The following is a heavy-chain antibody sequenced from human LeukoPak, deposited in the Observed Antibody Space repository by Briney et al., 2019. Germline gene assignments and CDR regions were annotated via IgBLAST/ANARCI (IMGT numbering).Heavy chain of an antibody. J-gene: IGHJ4*02. CDR1: GFTFSSYA. CDR3: LFGSGSYYTAFEY. D-gene: IGHD3-10*01. V-gene: IGHV3-23*01. CDR2: ISGSGGST. Sequence: HSGGSLRLSCAASGFTFSSYAMSWVRQAPGKGLEWVSAISGSGGSTYYADSVKGRFTISRDNSKNTLYLQMNSLRAEDTAVYYCLFGSGSYYTAFEYWGQGALVTVSS.